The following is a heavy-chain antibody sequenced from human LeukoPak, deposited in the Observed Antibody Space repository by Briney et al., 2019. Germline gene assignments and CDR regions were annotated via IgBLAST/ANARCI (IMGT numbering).Heavy chain of an antibody. CDR2: FYYSEST. D-gene: IGHD6-19*01. CDR1: GGLISSSSYY. CDR3: ARTAGIAVAGSRQYFDY. V-gene: IGHV4-39*01. Sequence: PSETLSLTCTVSGGLISSSSYYWGWIRQPPGKGLEWIGSFYYSESTYHNPSLKRRVTISVDTSKNQFTLKLSSVTAADTAAYYWARTAGIAVAGSRQYFDYWGQGTLVTVSS. J-gene: IGHJ4*02.